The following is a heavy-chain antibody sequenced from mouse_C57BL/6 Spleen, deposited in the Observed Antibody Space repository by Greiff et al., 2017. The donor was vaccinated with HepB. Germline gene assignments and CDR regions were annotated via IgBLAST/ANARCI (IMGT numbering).Heavy chain of an antibody. V-gene: IGHV1-9*01. CDR3: ARKENVIYYGYDDYAMDY. CDR2: ILPGSGST. D-gene: IGHD2-2*01. Sequence: QVQLKQSGAELMKPGASVKLSCKATGYTFTGYWIEWVKQRPGHGLEWIGEILPGSGSTNYNEKFKGKATFTADTSSNTAYMQLSSLTTEDSAIYYCARKENVIYYGYDDYAMDYWGQGTSVTVSS. J-gene: IGHJ4*01. CDR1: GYTFTGYW.